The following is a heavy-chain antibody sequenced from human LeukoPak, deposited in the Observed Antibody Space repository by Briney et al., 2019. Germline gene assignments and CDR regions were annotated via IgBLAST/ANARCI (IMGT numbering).Heavy chain of an antibody. CDR2: IGGSSSSL. D-gene: IGHD4-17*01. J-gene: IGHJ3*01. CDR3: AKEAGQDYGALDAFDV. Sequence: GGSLRLSCAASGFTFSAYSMNWVRQAPGKGLEWVSSIGGSSSSLYYAESVKGRFTISRDNAKNSLYLQMNSLRAEDTAVYYCAKEAGQDYGALDAFDVWGQGTMVTVSS. CDR1: GFTFSAYS. V-gene: IGHV3-21*01.